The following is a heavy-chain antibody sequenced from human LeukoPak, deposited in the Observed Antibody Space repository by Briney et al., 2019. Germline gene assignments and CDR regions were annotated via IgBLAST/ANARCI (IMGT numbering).Heavy chain of an antibody. CDR2: FYLSGST. V-gene: IGHV4-61*02. CDR3: ARDWGFYYFDY. D-gene: IGHD3-16*01. J-gene: IGHJ4*02. Sequence: SETLSLTCTVSGGSISSGNYYWSWIRQPAGKGLEWIGRFYLSGSTNYNPSLKSRVTISVDTSKNQFSLKLTSVTAADTAVYYCARDWGFYYFDYWGQGTLVTVSS. CDR1: GGSISSGNYY.